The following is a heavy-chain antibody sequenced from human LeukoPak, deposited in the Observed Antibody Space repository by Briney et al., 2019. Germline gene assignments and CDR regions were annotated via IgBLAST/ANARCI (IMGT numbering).Heavy chain of an antibody. CDR2: IRYDGSNK. Sequence: GGSLRLSCAASGFTVSSNYMSWVRQAPGKGLEWVAFIRYDGSNKYYADSVKGRFTISRDNSKNTLYLQMNSLRAEDTAVYYCAKEGAYSGYDYFYYYYYYMDVWGKGTTVTISS. CDR1: GFTVSSNY. D-gene: IGHD5-12*01. J-gene: IGHJ6*03. CDR3: AKEGAYSGYDYFYYYYYYMDV. V-gene: IGHV3-30*02.